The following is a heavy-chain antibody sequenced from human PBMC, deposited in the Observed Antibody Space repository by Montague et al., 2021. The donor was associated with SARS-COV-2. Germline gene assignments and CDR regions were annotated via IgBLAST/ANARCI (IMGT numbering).Heavy chain of an antibody. Sequence: PALVKPTQTLTLTCTFSGFSLSTSGMCVSWIRQPPGKALEWLARXDWDNDKYYSTSLKTRLTISKDTSKNQVVLTMTNMDPVDTATYYCAREYNSGVYFDYWGQGTLVTVSS. V-gene: IGHV2-70*11. CDR2: XDWDNDK. CDR1: GFSLSTSGMC. CDR3: AREYNSGVYFDY. J-gene: IGHJ4*02. D-gene: IGHD6-19*01.